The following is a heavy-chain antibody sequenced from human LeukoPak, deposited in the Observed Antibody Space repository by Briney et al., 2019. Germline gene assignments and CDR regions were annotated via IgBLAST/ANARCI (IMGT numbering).Heavy chain of an antibody. CDR2: IFYSGVT. D-gene: IGHD6-19*01. CDR1: GDSISINYN. CDR3: VRHRQWLLFPDY. V-gene: IGHV4-39*01. J-gene: IGHJ4*02. Sequence: SETLSLTCTVSGDSISINYNWGWIRQPPGKGLEWIGSIFYSGVTYYSPSLKSRVTISVDTSKNQFSLKLSSMTAADTAVYYCVRHRQWLLFPDYWGQGTLVTVSS.